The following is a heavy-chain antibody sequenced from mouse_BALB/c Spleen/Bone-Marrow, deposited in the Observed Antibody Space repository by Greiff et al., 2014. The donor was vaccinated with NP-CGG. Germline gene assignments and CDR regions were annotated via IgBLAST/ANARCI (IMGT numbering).Heavy chain of an antibody. CDR1: GFSLTDYG. Sequence: QVQLQQSGPGLVAPSQSLSITCTVSGFSLTDYGVSWIRQPPGKGLEWLGVIWGGGSTYYNSSLKSRLSISKDNSKSQVFLKMNNLQTDDTAMYYCAKHTLWYYAMDYWGQGTSVTVSS. CDR3: AKHTLWYYAMDY. J-gene: IGHJ4*01. CDR2: IWGGGST. V-gene: IGHV2-6-5*01. D-gene: IGHD1-1*02.